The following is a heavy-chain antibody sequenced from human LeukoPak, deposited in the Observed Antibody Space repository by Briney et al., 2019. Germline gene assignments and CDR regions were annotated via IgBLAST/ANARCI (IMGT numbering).Heavy chain of an antibody. V-gene: IGHV3-23*01. CDR1: GFTFSSYA. Sequence: GGSLRLSCIASGFTFSSYAMSWVRQAPGKGLEWVSIVTYSGGSTYYADSVKGRFTISRDNAKNSLYLQMNSLRDEDTAVYYCAREKSRGYDYVNWFDPWGQGTLVTVSS. J-gene: IGHJ5*02. CDR2: VTYSGGST. D-gene: IGHD5-12*01. CDR3: AREKSRGYDYVNWFDP.